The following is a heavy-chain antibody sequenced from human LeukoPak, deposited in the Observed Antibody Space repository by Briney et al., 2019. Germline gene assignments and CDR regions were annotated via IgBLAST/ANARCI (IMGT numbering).Heavy chain of an antibody. V-gene: IGHV1-18*01. J-gene: IGHJ3*02. CDR1: GYNFASCD. CDR2: ISTYNGNT. CDR3: AISYNYPTSEYAGNDAFDI. Sequence: ASVKVSCKASGYNFASCDINWVRQAPGQGLEWMGWISTYNGNTNYAQKVQGRVTMTTDTSTSTAYMELRSLRSDDTAIYFCAISYNYPTSEYAGNDAFDIWGQGTLVTVS. D-gene: IGHD3-22*01.